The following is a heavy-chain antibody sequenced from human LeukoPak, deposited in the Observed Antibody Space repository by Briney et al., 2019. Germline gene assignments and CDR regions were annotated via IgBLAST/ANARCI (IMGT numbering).Heavy chain of an antibody. CDR1: GFTFSSYA. Sequence: GGSLRLSCAASGFTFSSYAMSWVRQAPGKGLEWVSAISGSGGSTYYADSVKGRFTISRDNSKNTLYLQMNSLRAEDTAVYYCAKDLKTPNEYYDFWSGNFDYWGQGTLVTVSS. CDR3: AKDLKTPNEYYDFWSGNFDY. J-gene: IGHJ4*02. D-gene: IGHD3-3*01. CDR2: ISGSGGST. V-gene: IGHV3-23*01.